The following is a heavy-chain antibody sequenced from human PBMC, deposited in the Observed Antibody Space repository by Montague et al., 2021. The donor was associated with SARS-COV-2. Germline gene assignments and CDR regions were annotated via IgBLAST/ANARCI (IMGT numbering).Heavy chain of an antibody. D-gene: IGHD3-16*01. CDR1: GFSLTTSGVG. J-gene: IGHJ4*02. Sequence: PALVKPTQTLTLTCTFSGFSLTTSGVGVGWIRQPPGKALEWLALNYWDDDKRYSPPLKSRLTITKDTSKNQVVLTITNMDPVYTATYYGASTEVNSPLGLDYWGQGTLVTVSS. CDR3: ASTEVNSPLGLDY. V-gene: IGHV2-5*02. CDR2: NYWDDDK.